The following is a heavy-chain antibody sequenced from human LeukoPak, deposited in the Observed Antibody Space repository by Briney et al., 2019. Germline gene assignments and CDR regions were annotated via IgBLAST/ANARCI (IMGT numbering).Heavy chain of an antibody. Sequence: SVQVPCKASGYTFTGRYIHWLRQPPAQGLDWMGWIDPSSGSTNYAQKFQGRVTLARDTSISTAYMELTRLRSDHTAVYYCTRERRFSSSSWVFDYWGQGTLVTVSS. V-gene: IGHV1-2*02. J-gene: IGHJ4*02. CDR2: IDPSSGST. D-gene: IGHD6-6*01. CDR1: GYTFTGRY. CDR3: TRERRFSSSSWVFDY.